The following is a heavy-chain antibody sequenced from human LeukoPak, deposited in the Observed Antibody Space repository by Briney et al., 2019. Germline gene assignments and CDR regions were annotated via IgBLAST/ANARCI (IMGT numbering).Heavy chain of an antibody. D-gene: IGHD3-16*01. V-gene: IGHV4-39*01. J-gene: IGHJ5*02. CDR2: IYYSGST. Sequence: PSETLSLTCTVSGGSISSSSYYWGWIRQPPGKGLEWIGCIYYSGSTCYNPSLKSRVTISVDMSKSQFSLQLTSVTAADTAVYYCARSVGGALRTNWFDPWGQGTLVTVSS. CDR3: ARSVGGALRTNWFDP. CDR1: GGSISSSSYY.